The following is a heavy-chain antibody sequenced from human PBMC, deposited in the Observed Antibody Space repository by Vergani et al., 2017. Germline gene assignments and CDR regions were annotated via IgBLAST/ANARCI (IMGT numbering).Heavy chain of an antibody. CDR2: IQFDGSNQ. D-gene: IGHD4-11*01. CDR1: VFTLSNYD. CDR3: AKHYRGWGIDY. Sequence: QVQLVESGGGVVQRGGSLRLSCATSVFTLSNYDMQWIRQGPGKGLEFVAFIQFDGSNQYYADSVTVRFTLYRDFYKTTLYLQMISLRTDDTATYYCAKHYRGWGIDYWGQGTQVIVSS. V-gene: IGHV3-30*02. J-gene: IGHJ4*02.